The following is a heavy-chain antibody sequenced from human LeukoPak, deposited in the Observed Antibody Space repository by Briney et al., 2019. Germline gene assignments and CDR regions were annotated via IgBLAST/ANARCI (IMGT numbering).Heavy chain of an antibody. V-gene: IGHV3-7*05. CDR3: ATLGVSDAFDV. J-gene: IGHJ3*01. D-gene: IGHD5/OR15-5a*01. CDR2: IKQDGSKK. CDR1: GFTFSTYW. Sequence: GGSLRLSCAASGFTFSTYWMTWVRQAPGKGLERVANIKQDGSKKYYVDSVKGRFTISRDNAKNSVYLQMNSLRAEDTAVYYCATLGVSDAFDVWGQGTMVTVSS.